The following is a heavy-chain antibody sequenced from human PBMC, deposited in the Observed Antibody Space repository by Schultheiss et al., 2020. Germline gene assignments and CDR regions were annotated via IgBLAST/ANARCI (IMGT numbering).Heavy chain of an antibody. CDR1: GGSFSGYY. CDR3: ARVNYYDSSGLD. J-gene: IGHJ4*02. D-gene: IGHD3-22*01. CDR2: INHSGST. V-gene: IGHV4-34*01. Sequence: SETLSLTCAVYGGSFSGYYWSWIRQPPGKGLEWIGEINHSGSTNYNPSLKSRVTISVDTSKNQFSLKLCSVTAADTAVYYCARVNYYDSSGLDWGQGTLVTVSS.